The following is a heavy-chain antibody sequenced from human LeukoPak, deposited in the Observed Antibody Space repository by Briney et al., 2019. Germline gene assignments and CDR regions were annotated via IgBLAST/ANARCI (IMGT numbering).Heavy chain of an antibody. J-gene: IGHJ5*02. V-gene: IGHV1-69*01. D-gene: IGHD3-3*01. Sequence: ASVKVSCKASGGTFSSYAISWVRQAPGQGLEWMGGIIPIFGTANYAQKFQGRVTITADESTSTAYMELSSLRSEGTAVYYCASTTEWLGYNWFDPWGQGTLVTVSS. CDR2: IIPIFGTA. CDR1: GGTFSSYA. CDR3: ASTTEWLGYNWFDP.